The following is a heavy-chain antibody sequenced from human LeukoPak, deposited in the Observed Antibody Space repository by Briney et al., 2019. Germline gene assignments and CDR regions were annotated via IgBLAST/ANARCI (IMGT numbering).Heavy chain of an antibody. CDR3: ARESRYSSANWFDP. V-gene: IGHV4-4*02. CDR1: GGSISSNNW. D-gene: IGHD6-19*01. CDR2: IYHSGST. Sequence: PSETLSLTCAVSGGSISSNNWWGWVRQPPGKGLEWIGEIYHSGSTNYNPSLKSRVTISVDTSKNQFSLKLSSVTAADTAVYYCARESRYSSANWFDPWGQGTLVTVSS. J-gene: IGHJ5*02.